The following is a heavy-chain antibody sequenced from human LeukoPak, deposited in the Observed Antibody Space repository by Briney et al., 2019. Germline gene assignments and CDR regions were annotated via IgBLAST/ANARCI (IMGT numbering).Heavy chain of an antibody. CDR3: AMPRSASKPYYMDV. CDR2: INSDGSST. J-gene: IGHJ6*03. V-gene: IGHV3-74*01. D-gene: IGHD3-3*01. CDR1: GFTFSSYW. Sequence: GGSLRLSCAASGFTFSSYWMHWVRHDPGKGLVWVSRINSDGSSTSYLDSVKGRFPISRDNAKNTLYLQMNSLRAEDTAVYYCAMPRSASKPYYMDVWGKGTTVTVSS.